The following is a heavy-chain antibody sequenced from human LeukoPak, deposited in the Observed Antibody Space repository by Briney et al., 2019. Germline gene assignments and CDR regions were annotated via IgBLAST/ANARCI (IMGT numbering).Heavy chain of an antibody. V-gene: IGHV1-24*01. D-gene: IGHD2-2*01. CDR3: ATELRYQIGHYFDY. CDR1: GYTLTELS. CDR2: FDPEDGET. Sequence: ASVKVSCKVSGYTLTELSMHWVRQAPGKGLEGMGGFDPEDGETIYAQKFQGRVTMTEDTSTDTAYMELSSLRSEDTAVYYCATELRYQIGHYFDYWGQGTLVTVSS. J-gene: IGHJ4*02.